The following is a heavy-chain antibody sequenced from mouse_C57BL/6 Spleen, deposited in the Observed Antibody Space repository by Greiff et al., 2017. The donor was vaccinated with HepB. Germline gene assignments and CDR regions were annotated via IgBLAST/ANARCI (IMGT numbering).Heavy chain of an antibody. CDR1: GYAFTNYL. V-gene: IGHV1-54*01. J-gene: IGHJ4*01. Sequence: QVQLQQSGAELVRPGTSVKVSCKASGYAFTNYLIEWVKQRPGQGLEWIGVINPGSGGTNYNEKFKGKATLTADKSSSTAYMQLSSLTSEDSAVYFCAREGSNYDYAMDYWGQGTSVTVSS. CDR2: INPGSGGT. D-gene: IGHD2-5*01. CDR3: AREGSNYDYAMDY.